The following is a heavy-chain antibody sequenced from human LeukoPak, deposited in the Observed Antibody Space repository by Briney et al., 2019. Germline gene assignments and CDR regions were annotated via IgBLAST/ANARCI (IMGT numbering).Heavy chain of an antibody. CDR1: GNYW. CDR3: AKAGTDY. Sequence: GGSLRLSCAASGNYWMHWVRQAPGQGRVWVSHINSDGSWTSYADSVKGRFTISRDNSKNTLYLQMNSLRAEDTAVYYCAKAGTDYWGQGTLVTVSS. D-gene: IGHD6-19*01. V-gene: IGHV3-74*01. J-gene: IGHJ4*02. CDR2: INSDGSWT.